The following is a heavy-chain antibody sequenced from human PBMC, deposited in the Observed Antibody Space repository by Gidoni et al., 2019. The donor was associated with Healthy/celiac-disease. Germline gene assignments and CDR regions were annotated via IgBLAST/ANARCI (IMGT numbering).Heavy chain of an antibody. J-gene: IGHJ4*02. D-gene: IGHD6-19*01. V-gene: IGHV1-69*02. CDR2: IIPILGIA. Sequence: QVQLVQSGAEVKKPGSSVKVSCKASGGTFRSYTISWVRQAPGQGLEWMGRIIPILGIANYAQKFQGRVTITADKSTSTAYMELSSLRSEDTAVYYCARSLGAVAGALFDYWGQGTLVTVSS. CDR1: GGTFRSYT. CDR3: ARSLGAVAGALFDY.